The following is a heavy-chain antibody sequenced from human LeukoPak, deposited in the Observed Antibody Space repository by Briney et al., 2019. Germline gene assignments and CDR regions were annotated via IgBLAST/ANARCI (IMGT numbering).Heavy chain of an antibody. CDR1: GFTFSHSW. V-gene: IGHV3-7*03. CDR3: VKDSGWFHFDS. Sequence: GGSLRLSCVASGFTFSHSWMTWVRQAPGKGLEWVGHIKEDGSSQNYADSVKGRSTISRDDAKSSLHLQMNGLRAEDTAMYYCVKDSGWFHFDSWGQGTLVTV. J-gene: IGHJ4*02. CDR2: IKEDGSSQ. D-gene: IGHD6-19*01.